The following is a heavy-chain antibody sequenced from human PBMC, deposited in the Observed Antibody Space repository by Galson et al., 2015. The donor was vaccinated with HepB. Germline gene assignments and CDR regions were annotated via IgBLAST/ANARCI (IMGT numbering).Heavy chain of an antibody. Sequence: SVKVSCKASGSAFTSYDINWVRQATGQGLEWMGWMNANSGDAGYAQKFQGRVSMTRDPSIRTAYLELSSLRSEDTAVYYCSRGDMICSNSGCYVAWGQGTLVTASS. CDR2: MNANSGDA. V-gene: IGHV1-8*01. CDR1: GSAFTSYD. J-gene: IGHJ4*02. CDR3: SRGDMICSNSGCYVA. D-gene: IGHD2-2*01.